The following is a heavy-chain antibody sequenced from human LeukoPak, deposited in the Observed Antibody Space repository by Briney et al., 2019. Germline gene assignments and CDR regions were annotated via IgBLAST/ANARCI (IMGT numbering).Heavy chain of an antibody. CDR1: GYTFTGYY. CDR2: INPNSGGT. J-gene: IGHJ6*02. CDR3: ARLITIFGVVPHYYYYGMDV. Sequence: GASVKVSCKASGYTFTGYYMHWVRQAPGQGLEWMGWINPNSGGTNYAQKFQGRVTMTRDTSISTAYMELSRLRSDDTAVYYCARLITIFGVVPHYYYYGMDVWGQGTTVTVSS. V-gene: IGHV1-2*02. D-gene: IGHD3-3*01.